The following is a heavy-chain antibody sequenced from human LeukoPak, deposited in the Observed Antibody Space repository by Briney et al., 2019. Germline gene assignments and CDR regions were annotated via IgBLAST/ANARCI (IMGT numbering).Heavy chain of an antibody. CDR3: ASSTPIYGSGSPH. Sequence: SETLSLTCTVSGYSISRGYYWGWIRQPPGKGLEWIGSIYHSGSTYYNLSLKTLVTISADTSKNQFSLKLSSVTAADTAVYYCASSTPIYGSGSPHWGQGTLVTVSS. V-gene: IGHV4-38-2*02. D-gene: IGHD3-10*01. CDR1: GYSISRGYY. CDR2: IYHSGST. J-gene: IGHJ4*02.